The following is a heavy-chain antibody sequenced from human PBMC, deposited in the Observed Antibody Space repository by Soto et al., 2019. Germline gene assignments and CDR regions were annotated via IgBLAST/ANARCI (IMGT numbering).Heavy chain of an antibody. J-gene: IGHJ5*02. Sequence: ASVKVSCKASGYTFTSYGISWVRQAPGQGLEWMGWISAYNGNTNYAQKLQGRVTMTTDTSTSTAYMELRSLRSDDTALFYCARVRYFDWLLSSWFDPWGQGTLVTVSS. CDR1: GYTFTSYG. CDR2: ISAYNGNT. D-gene: IGHD3-9*01. CDR3: ARVRYFDWLLSSWFDP. V-gene: IGHV1-18*01.